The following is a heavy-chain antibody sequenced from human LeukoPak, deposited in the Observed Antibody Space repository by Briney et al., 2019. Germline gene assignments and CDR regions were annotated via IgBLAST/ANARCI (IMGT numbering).Heavy chain of an antibody. CDR3: ARENWDSLDY. J-gene: IGHJ4*02. Sequence: PGRSLRLSCAASGFTFSRNGMHWVRQAPGKGLEWVAVIWYDGSNQYYADSVKGRFTISRDNSKNTLYLQMNSLRAEDTAVYYCARENWDSLDYWGQGTLVTVSS. CDR2: IWYDGSNQ. D-gene: IGHD7-27*01. V-gene: IGHV3-33*01. CDR1: GFTFSRNG.